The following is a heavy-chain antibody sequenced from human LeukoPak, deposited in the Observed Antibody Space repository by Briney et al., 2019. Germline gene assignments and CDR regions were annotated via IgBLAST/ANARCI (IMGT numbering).Heavy chain of an antibody. J-gene: IGHJ4*02. CDR1: GFTFSSYG. CDR2: ISYDGSNK. V-gene: IGHV3-30*18. CDR3: AKGPSWGYSYGHPRYYFDY. D-gene: IGHD5-18*01. Sequence: GGSLRLSCAASGFTFSSYGMYWVRQAPGKGLEWVAVISYDGSNKYYADSVKGRFTISRDNSKNTLYLQMNSLRAEDTAVYYCAKGPSWGYSYGHPRYYFDYWGQGTLVTVSS.